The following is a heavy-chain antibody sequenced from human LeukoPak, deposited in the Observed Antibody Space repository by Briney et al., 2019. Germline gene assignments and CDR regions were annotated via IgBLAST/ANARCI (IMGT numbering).Heavy chain of an antibody. Sequence: GGSLRLSCAASGFTVSSNYMSWVGPAPGKGLEWGSVIYSGGSTYHADSVKGRFTISRDNSKNTLYLQMNNLRAEDRAVYYCARDGFSSGYPYDAFDIWGQGTMVTVSS. CDR2: IYSGGST. CDR3: ARDGFSSGYPYDAFDI. D-gene: IGHD3-22*01. CDR1: GFTVSSNY. J-gene: IGHJ3*02. V-gene: IGHV3-53*01.